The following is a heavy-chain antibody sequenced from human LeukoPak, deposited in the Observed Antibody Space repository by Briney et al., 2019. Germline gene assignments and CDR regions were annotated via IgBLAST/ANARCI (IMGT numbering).Heavy chain of an antibody. D-gene: IGHD6-13*01. CDR3: AKEVGRMAAAGAAFDI. CDR2: ISYDGSNK. CDR1: GFTFSSYG. V-gene: IGHV3-30*18. Sequence: GRSLRLSCAASGFTFSSYGMHWVRQAPGKGLEGVAIISYDGSNKYYGDSVKGRFTISRDNSKDTLYLQMNSLRPEDTAVYYCAKEVGRMAAAGAAFDIWGQGTMVTVSS. J-gene: IGHJ3*02.